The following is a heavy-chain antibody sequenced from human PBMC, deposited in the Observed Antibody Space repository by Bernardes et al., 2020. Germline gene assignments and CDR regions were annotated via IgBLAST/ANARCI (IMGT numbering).Heavy chain of an antibody. V-gene: IGHV6-1*01. CDR1: GDSVSSNSAS. D-gene: IGHD1-26*01. CDR3: ARDDSGSGGVGAYFDY. J-gene: IGHJ4*02. CDR2: TYYRSKWYN. Sequence: SQTPSLTCAISGDSVSSNSASWNWIRQSPSRGLEWLGRTYYRSKWYNDYAVSVKSRITINPDTSKNQFSLQLNSVTPEDTAVYYCARDDSGSGGVGAYFDYWGQGTLVTVSS.